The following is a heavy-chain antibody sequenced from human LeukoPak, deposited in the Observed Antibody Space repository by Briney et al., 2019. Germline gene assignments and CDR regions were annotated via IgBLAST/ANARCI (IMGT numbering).Heavy chain of an antibody. CDR1: GGSFSGYY. CDR3: ARHIKAGILGFGDFGY. CDR2: IYYSGST. D-gene: IGHD3-10*01. V-gene: IGHV4-34*01. Sequence: SETLSLTCAVYGGSFSGYYWSWIRQPPGKGLEWIGSIYYSGSTYYNPSLKSRVTISVDTSKNQFSLKLSSVTAADTAVYYCARHIKAGILGFGDFGYWGQGTLVTVSP. J-gene: IGHJ4*02.